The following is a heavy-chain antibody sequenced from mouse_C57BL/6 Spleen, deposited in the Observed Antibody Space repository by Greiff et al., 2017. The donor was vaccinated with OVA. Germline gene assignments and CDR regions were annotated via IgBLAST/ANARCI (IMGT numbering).Heavy chain of an antibody. CDR1: GFTFSDAW. D-gene: IGHD3-2*02. CDR2: IRNKANNHAT. Sequence: EVHLVESGGGLVQPGGSMKLSCAASGFTFSDAWMDWVRQSPEKGLEWVADIRNKANNHATYYAESVKGRFTISRDDSKSSVYLQMNSLRAEDTGIYYCTTAQASYFDYWGQGTTLTVSS. V-gene: IGHV6-6*01. J-gene: IGHJ2*01. CDR3: TTAQASYFDY.